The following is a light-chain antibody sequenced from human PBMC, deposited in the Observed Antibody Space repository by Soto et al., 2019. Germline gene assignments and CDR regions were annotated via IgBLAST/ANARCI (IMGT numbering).Light chain of an antibody. CDR2: GAS. CDR1: QSVRSN. CDR3: QHYNNLWG. J-gene: IGKJ4*01. V-gene: IGKV3-15*01. Sequence: EIVMTQSPATLSVSPGERVTLSCRASQSVRSNLAWYQQKPGQVPRVLIYGASTRAIGIPDRFSGSGSGTEFTLTISSLQSEDFAVYYCQHYNNLWGFGGGTKVEIK.